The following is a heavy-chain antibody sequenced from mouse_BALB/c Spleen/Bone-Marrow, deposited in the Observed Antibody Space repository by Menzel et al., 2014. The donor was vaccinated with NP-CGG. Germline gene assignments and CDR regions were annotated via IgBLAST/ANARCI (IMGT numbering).Heavy chain of an antibody. CDR2: INPYNGAT. D-gene: IGHD1-1*01. J-gene: IGHJ2*01. CDR1: GYSFTGYY. V-gene: IGHV1-31*01. CDR3: ARYDYYGSSFFDY. Sequence: EVKLMESGPELVKPGASVKISCKASGYSFTGYYMHWVKQSHVKSLEWIGRINPYNGATSYNQNFKDKASLTVDKSSSTAYMELHSLTSEDSAVYYCARYDYYGSSFFDYWGQGTTLTVSP.